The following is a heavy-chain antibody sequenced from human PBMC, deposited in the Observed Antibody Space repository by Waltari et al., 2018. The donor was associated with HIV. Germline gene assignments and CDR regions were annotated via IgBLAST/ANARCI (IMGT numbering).Heavy chain of an antibody. CDR3: AKSRPSAVFGDN. D-gene: IGHD3-3*01. CDR1: GYDFSTFD. V-gene: IGHV1-8*01. Sequence: QVQLVQSGAEVKQPGASVRVSCKTSGYDFSTFDIDWVRQAAGQGLEWMGWRSPNSGKTGYAQRFKGRVSMTRDTSIDTAYMELSSLTSHDTAVYYCAKSRPSAVFGDNWGQGTLVAVSS. CDR2: RSPNSGKT. J-gene: IGHJ4*02.